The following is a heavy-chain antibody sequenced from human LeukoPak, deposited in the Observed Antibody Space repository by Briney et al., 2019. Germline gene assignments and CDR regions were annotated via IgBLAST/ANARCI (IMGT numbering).Heavy chain of an antibody. J-gene: IGHJ5*02. CDR2: MNPNSGNT. CDR1: GYTFTSYD. V-gene: IGHV1-8*01. Sequence: ASVKVSCKASGYTFTSYDINWVRQATGQGLEWMGWMNPNSGNTGYAQKFQGRVTMTRNTSISTAYMELSSLRSEDTAVYYCARGPWGSGYWGASRNWFDPWGQGTLVTVSS. CDR3: ARGPWGSGYWGASRNWFDP. D-gene: IGHD3-22*01.